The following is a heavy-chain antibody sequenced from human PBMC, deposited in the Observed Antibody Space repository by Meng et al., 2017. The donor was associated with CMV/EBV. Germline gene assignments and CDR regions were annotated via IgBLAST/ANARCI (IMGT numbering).Heavy chain of an antibody. V-gene: IGHV1-69*05. CDR3: ARDRCVLLTSYPTPYYYYYGMDV. CDR2: IIPIFGTA. Sequence: SVKVSCKASGGTFSSYAISWVRQAPGQGLEWMGGIIPIFGTANYAQKFQGRVTITTDESTSTACMELSSLRSEDTAVYYCARDRCVLLTSYPTPYYYYYGMDVWGQGTTVTVSS. D-gene: IGHD1-26*01. CDR1: GGTFSSYA. J-gene: IGHJ6*02.